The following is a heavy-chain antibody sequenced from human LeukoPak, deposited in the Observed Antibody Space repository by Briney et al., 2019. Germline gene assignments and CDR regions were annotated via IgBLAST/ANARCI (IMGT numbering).Heavy chain of an antibody. Sequence: SETLSLTCAVYGGSFSGYYWSWIRQPPGKGLEWIGEINHSGSTNYSPSLKSRVTISVDTSKNQFSLKLSSVTAADTAVYYCARGPGRIVVVPAARVYYHGMDVWGKGTTVTVSS. CDR3: ARGPGRIVVVPAARVYYHGMDV. CDR1: GGSFSGYY. J-gene: IGHJ6*04. V-gene: IGHV4-34*01. D-gene: IGHD2-2*01. CDR2: INHSGST.